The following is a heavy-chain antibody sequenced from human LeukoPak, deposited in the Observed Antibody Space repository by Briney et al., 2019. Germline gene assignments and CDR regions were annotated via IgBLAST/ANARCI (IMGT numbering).Heavy chain of an antibody. Sequence: PSQTLSLTCTVSGGSISSGGYYWSWIRQPPGKGLEWIGYIYHSGSTYYNPSLKSRVTISVDTSKNQFSLKLSSVTAADTAVYYCARGRGSSWAGPIDYWGQGTLVTVSS. J-gene: IGHJ4*02. CDR3: ARGRGSSWAGPIDY. D-gene: IGHD6-13*01. CDR1: GGSISSGGYY. V-gene: IGHV4-30-2*01. CDR2: IYHSGST.